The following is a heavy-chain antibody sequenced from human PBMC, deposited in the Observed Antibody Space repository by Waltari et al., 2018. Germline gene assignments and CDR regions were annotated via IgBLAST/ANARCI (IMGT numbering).Heavy chain of an antibody. Sequence: QVQLVESGGGVVQPGGYLRLSCAASGFTFSSYGMHWVRQAPGKGRGLVAFIREDGSKKYYADSVKGRFTSSRDNSKNTLYLQMNSLRAEDTAVYYCAKFLAAAGDFDYWGQGTLVTVSS. V-gene: IGHV3-30*02. CDR1: GFTFSSYG. D-gene: IGHD6-13*01. J-gene: IGHJ4*02. CDR3: AKFLAAAGDFDY. CDR2: IREDGSKK.